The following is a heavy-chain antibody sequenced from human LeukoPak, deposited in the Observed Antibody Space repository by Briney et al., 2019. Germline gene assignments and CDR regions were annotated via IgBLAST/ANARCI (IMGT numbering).Heavy chain of an antibody. J-gene: IGHJ4*02. V-gene: IGHV3-74*01. CDR3: ARVSSSSWWALDY. CDR1: GFTFSSYW. Sequence: GGSLRLSCAASGFTFSSYWMHGVGQAQGRGRVGVPRINTDGSSTSYADSVKGRFTISRDNAKNTLYLQMNSLRAEDTAVYYCARVSSSSWWALDYWGQGTLVTVSS. D-gene: IGHD6-13*01. CDR2: INTDGSST.